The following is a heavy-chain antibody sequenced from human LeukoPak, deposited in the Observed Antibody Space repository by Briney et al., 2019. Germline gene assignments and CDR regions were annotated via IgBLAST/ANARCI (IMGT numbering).Heavy chain of an antibody. CDR1: GFTFSSFA. CDR2: ISYDGSNK. J-gene: IGHJ3*02. D-gene: IGHD1-26*01. Sequence: GGSLRLSCAASGFTFSSFAMHWVRQAPGKGLEWVAVISYDGSNKYYADSVKGRFTISRDNSKNTLYLQMNSLRAEDTAVYYCARKPIVGATNYGAFDIWGQGTMVTVSS. CDR3: ARKPIVGATNYGAFDI. V-gene: IGHV3-30-3*01.